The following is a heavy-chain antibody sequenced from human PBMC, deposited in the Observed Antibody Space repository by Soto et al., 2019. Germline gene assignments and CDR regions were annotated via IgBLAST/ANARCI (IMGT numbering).Heavy chain of an antibody. CDR1: GFTFSRYA. CDR3: AKDVKGSGSLPSYYYGMDV. Sequence: VQLLESGGGLVQPGGSLRISCAASGFTFSRYAMSWVRQAPGKGLEWVSAISSTGGSTYYGDSLKGRFTISRDNSKNTLYLQMHSLRDEDTDLYYCAKDVKGSGSLPSYYYGMDVWGQGTTVTVSS. V-gene: IGHV3-23*01. CDR2: ISSTGGST. D-gene: IGHD3-10*01. J-gene: IGHJ6*02.